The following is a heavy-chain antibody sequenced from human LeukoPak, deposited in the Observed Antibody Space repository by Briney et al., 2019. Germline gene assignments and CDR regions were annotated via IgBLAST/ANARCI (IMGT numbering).Heavy chain of an antibody. CDR3: ARALNDGGPGY. CDR2: IWYDGSNK. Sequence: PGGSLRLSCAASGFTFGSYGMHWVRQAPGKGLEWVAVIWYDGSNKYSADSVKGRFTISRDNSKNTLYLQMNSLRAEDTAVYYCARALNDGGPGYWGQGTLVTVSS. D-gene: IGHD3-16*01. V-gene: IGHV3-33*01. CDR1: GFTFGSYG. J-gene: IGHJ4*02.